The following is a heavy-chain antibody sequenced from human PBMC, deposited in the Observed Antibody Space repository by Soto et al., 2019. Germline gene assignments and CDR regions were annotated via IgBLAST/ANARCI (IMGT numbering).Heavy chain of an antibody. CDR1: GFSLSTSGVG. CDR2: IFWDGDK. J-gene: IGHJ4*02. D-gene: IGHD3-16*01. Sequence: SGPTLVNPTQTVTLTCTFSGFSLSTSGVGVGWIRQPPGKALEWLALIFWDGDKRYSPSLRSRLTITKDTSKNQVVLTMTDMDPVDTATYYCAHAANYYDEAGYYSQFFDYWGQGTLVTVSS. CDR3: AHAANYYDEAGYYSQFFDY. V-gene: IGHV2-5*02.